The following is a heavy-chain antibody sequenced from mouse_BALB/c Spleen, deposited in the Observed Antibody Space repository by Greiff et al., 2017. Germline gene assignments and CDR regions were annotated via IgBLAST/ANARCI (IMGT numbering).Heavy chain of an antibody. CDR2: INPNNGGT. CDR1: GYTFTDYN. Sequence: VQLKQSGPELVKPGASVKIPCKASGYTFTDYNMDWVKQSHGKSLEWIGDINPNNGGTIYNQKFKGKATLTVDKSSSTAYMELRSLTSEDTAVYYCARSGYYYGSSHYFDYWGQGTTLTVSS. D-gene: IGHD1-1*01. CDR3: ARSGYYYGSSHYFDY. J-gene: IGHJ2*01. V-gene: IGHV1-18*01.